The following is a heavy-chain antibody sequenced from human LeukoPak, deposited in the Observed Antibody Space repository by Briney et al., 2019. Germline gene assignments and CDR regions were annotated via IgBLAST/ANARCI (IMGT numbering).Heavy chain of an antibody. J-gene: IGHJ4*02. CDR3: AKTSAGIRGGYFDY. Sequence: GGSLRLSCASSGFTFSSYDMRWVRDAPGKGLEWVSLINDSGGNTYYADSVKGRFTISRDNSKNTLFLQMSSRRAEDTAVYYCAKTSAGIRGGYFDYWGQGTLVTVSS. CDR2: INDSGGNT. CDR1: GFTFSSYD. V-gene: IGHV3-23*01. D-gene: IGHD3-10*01.